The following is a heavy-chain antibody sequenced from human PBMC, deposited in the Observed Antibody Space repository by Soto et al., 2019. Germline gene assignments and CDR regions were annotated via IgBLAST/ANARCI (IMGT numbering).Heavy chain of an antibody. CDR3: ARDKGSKAWYYFFDF. CDR2: ISAYNGNT. Sequence: ASVKVSCKASGYNFTTYGIAWVRQAPGQGLEWLGWISAYNGNTNYAQKLQGRVTMTTETSTNTAYMEVRSLRSDDPAVYYCARDKGSKAWYYFFDFRGQGTLVTVSS. V-gene: IGHV1-18*01. D-gene: IGHD1-26*01. J-gene: IGHJ4*02. CDR1: GYNFTTYG.